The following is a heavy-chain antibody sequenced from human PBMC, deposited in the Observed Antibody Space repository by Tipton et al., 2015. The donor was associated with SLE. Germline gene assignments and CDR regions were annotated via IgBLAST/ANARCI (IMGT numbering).Heavy chain of an antibody. CDR3: AKASTANYGYYFDY. V-gene: IGHV3-23*01. Sequence: SGVSFSSYGMHWVRQAPGKGLEWVSSIFNTGGSIYYADSVKGRFTISRDNSKNTLFLQMNSLRAEDTALYYCAKASTANYGYYFDYWGQGNLVTVSS. D-gene: IGHD3-10*01. CDR2: IFNTGGSI. CDR1: GVSFSSYG. J-gene: IGHJ4*02.